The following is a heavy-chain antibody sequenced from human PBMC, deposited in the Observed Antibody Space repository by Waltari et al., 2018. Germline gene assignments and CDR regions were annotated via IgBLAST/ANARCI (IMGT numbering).Heavy chain of an antibody. J-gene: IGHJ6*02. V-gene: IGHV3-30*18. CDR1: GFTFSSHA. D-gene: IGHD3-10*01. Sequence: QGQLVESGGGVVQPGRSLRLSCAASGFTFSSHAMHWVRQVPGKGLEWMADITYDGSKTFYADSVRGRFTISRDNSMNTLYLQMNSLRSEDTAVYYCTKDYYGSGSSSCGMDVWGQGTTVTVS. CDR2: ITYDGSKT. CDR3: TKDYYGSGSSSCGMDV.